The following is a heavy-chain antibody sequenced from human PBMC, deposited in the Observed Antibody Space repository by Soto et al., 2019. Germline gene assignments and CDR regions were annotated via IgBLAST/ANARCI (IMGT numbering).Heavy chain of an antibody. CDR2: IWYDGSNK. J-gene: IGHJ3*02. CDR1: GFTFSSYG. CDR3: ARDLSGDYGALDT. V-gene: IGHV3-33*01. D-gene: IGHD4-17*01. Sequence: GGPLRLSCAASGFTFSSYGGRWIRQAPGKGLEWVAVIWYDGSNKVYADSVKGRFTISRDNSKNTLYLQMNSLRAEDTAVYYCARDLSGDYGALDTWGQGTMVTVSS.